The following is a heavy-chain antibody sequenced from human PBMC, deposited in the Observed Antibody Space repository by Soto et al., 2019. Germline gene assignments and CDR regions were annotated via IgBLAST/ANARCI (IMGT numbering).Heavy chain of an antibody. J-gene: IGHJ6*02. CDR1: GGTFSSYA. D-gene: IGHD5-12*01. CDR3: ARDKDRPRLGGNYYYIMDV. CDR2: IIPIFRTP. V-gene: IGHV1-69*12. Sequence: QVQLVQSGAEVKKPGSSVKVSCKASGGTFSSYAISWVRQAPGQGLGWMGGIIPIFRTPDYAQKFQGRVTITADESTSTAYMELSSLRSEDTAVYYCARDKDRPRLGGNYYYIMDVWGQGTTVTVSS.